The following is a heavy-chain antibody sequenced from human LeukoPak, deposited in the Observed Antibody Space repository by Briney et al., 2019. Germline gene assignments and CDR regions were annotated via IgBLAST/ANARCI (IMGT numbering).Heavy chain of an antibody. J-gene: IGHJ4*02. CDR3: ARGLIVGATNDDY. V-gene: IGHV1-8*01. CDR2: MNHNSGNT. Sequence: XWVRQAAGQGLEWMGWMNHNSGNTGYAQKVQGRVTMNRKRAISTAYIELSSLRSEDTAVYYCARGLIVGATNDDYWGQGTLVTVSS. D-gene: IGHD1-26*01.